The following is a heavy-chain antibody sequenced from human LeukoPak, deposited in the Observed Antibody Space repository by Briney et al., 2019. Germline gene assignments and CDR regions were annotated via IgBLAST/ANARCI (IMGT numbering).Heavy chain of an antibody. CDR1: GGSISSSYHY. CDR2: IYYSGST. CDR3: ARGPRVVVPATSFDC. D-gene: IGHD2-15*01. J-gene: IGHJ4*02. Sequence: SETLSLTCTVSGGSISSSYHYWDWISQPPGKGLEWIGSIYYSGSTYHNPSLKSRVTISVDTSKNQFSLKLSSVTAADTAMYYCARGPRVVVPATSFDCWGQGTLVTVSS. V-gene: IGHV4-39*01.